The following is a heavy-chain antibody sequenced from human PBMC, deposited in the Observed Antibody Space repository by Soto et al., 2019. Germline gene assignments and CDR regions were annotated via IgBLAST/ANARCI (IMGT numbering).Heavy chain of an antibody. V-gene: IGHV3-74*03. D-gene: IGHD2-21*01. J-gene: IGHJ4*01. CDR2: INGDGSLT. CDR1: GFTLSSYW. Sequence: EVQLVESGGGLVQPGGSLRLSCAASGFTLSSYWMHWVRQVPGKGLVWVSRINGDGSLTEYADSVKGRFTVSRDDAKNTLFLQMDSLRVEDTAVYYCARDRTGRVVIRLDYWGQGTLVTVSS. CDR3: ARDRTGRVVIRLDY.